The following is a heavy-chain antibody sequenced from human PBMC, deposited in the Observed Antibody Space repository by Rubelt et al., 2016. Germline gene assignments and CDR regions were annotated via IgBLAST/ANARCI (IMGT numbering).Heavy chain of an antibody. Sequence: QLQLQESGPGLVKPSETLSLTCTVSGGSISSSSYYWGWIRQPPGKGLEWIGSIYYSGSTYYNPSLKSRVTISVATSKNQFSLKLSSVTAADTAGYYCARGRFLEWLPPDYWGQGTLVTVSS. CDR2: IYYSGST. V-gene: IGHV4-39*01. J-gene: IGHJ4*02. D-gene: IGHD3-3*01. CDR1: GGSISSSSYY. CDR3: ARGRFLEWLPPDY.